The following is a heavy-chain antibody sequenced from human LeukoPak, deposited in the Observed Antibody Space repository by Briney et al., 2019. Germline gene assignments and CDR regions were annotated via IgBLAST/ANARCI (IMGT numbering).Heavy chain of an antibody. CDR1: GFTVSTNY. J-gene: IGHJ4*02. V-gene: IGHV3-53*01. Sequence: GESLRLSCAASGFTVSTNYMSWVRQSPGKGLEWVSVIYRADSTYYADSVKGRFTISRDNSKNTLYLQMNSLRAEDTAVYYCATAVAGPPFDYWGQGTLVTVSS. CDR2: IYRADST. D-gene: IGHD6-19*01. CDR3: ATAVAGPPFDY.